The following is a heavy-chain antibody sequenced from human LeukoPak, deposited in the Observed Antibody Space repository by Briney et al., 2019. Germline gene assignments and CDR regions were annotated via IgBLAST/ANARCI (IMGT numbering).Heavy chain of an antibody. V-gene: IGHV4-34*01. CDR3: GRGIQSFDP. J-gene: IGHJ5*02. Sequence: PSETLSLTCAVYGGSFSGDFWSWIRQSPGKGLEWIGEINHGGSTTYNPSLKSRVTISVDKSKNQFSLKLSSVTAADTAVYYCGRGIQSFDPWGQGTLVTVSS. CDR2: INHGGST. CDR1: GGSFSGDF.